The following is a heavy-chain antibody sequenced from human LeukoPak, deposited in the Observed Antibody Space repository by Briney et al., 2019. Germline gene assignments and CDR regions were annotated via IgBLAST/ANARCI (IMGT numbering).Heavy chain of an antibody. CDR3: ARGSYGDYGY. D-gene: IGHD4-17*01. Sequence: GGSLRLSCAASGFTFARSTMNWVRQAPGKGLEWVSSMSPDSNYIYYADSVKGRFTISRDNAKNSLYLQMNSVRADDTDVYYCARGSYGDYGYWGQGTLVTVSS. J-gene: IGHJ4*02. CDR1: GFTFARST. V-gene: IGHV3-21*01. CDR2: MSPDSNYI.